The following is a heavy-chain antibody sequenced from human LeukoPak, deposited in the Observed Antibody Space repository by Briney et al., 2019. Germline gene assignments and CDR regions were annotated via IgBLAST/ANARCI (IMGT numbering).Heavy chain of an antibody. CDR3: AGGYSSSWYAEYFQH. Sequence: PSETLSLTCTVSGGSISSYYWSWIRQPPGKGLEWIGYIYYSGSTNYNPSLKSRVTISVDTSKNQFSLKLSSVTAADTAVYYCAGGYSSSWYAEYFQHWGQGTLVTVSS. J-gene: IGHJ1*01. CDR2: IYYSGST. V-gene: IGHV4-59*01. CDR1: GGSISSYY. D-gene: IGHD6-13*01.